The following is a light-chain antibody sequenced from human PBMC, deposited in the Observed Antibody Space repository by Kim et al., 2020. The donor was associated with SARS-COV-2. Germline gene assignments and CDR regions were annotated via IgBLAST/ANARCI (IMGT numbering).Light chain of an antibody. CDR1: QSVSSY. Sequence: EIVLTQSPATLSLSPGERATLSCRASQSVSSYLAWYQQKPGQAPRLLIYDASNRATGIRARFSGSGSGTDFTLTISSLEPEDFAVYYCQRRSNWPPALTFGRGTKVDIK. CDR3: QRRSNWPPALT. J-gene: IGKJ4*01. V-gene: IGKV3-11*01. CDR2: DAS.